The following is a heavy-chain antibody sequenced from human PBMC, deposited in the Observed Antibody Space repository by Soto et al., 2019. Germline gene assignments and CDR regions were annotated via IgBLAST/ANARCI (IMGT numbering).Heavy chain of an antibody. Sequence: PGGSLRLSCAASGFTFSSYAMHWVRQAPGKGLEWVAVISYDGSNKYYADSVKGRFTISRDNSKNTLYLQMNSLRAEDTAVYYCARVGGYCSGGSCYSFGYYYYGMDVWGQGTTVTVSS. V-gene: IGHV3-30-3*01. CDR1: GFTFSSYA. CDR2: ISYDGSNK. D-gene: IGHD2-15*01. J-gene: IGHJ6*02. CDR3: ARVGGYCSGGSCYSFGYYYYGMDV.